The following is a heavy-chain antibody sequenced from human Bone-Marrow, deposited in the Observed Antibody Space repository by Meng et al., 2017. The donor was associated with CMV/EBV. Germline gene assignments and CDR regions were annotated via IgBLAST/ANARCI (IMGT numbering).Heavy chain of an antibody. D-gene: IGHD1-26*01. CDR1: GFTFSSYE. V-gene: IGHV3-30*03. J-gene: IGHJ4*02. Sequence: GESLKISCAAPGFTFSSYEMNWVRQAPGKGLEWVATISYDGNSEYYADSVKGRFTISRDNSKNTLYLQMNSLRAEDTAVYYCARDRRRWELLFDYWGQGTLVTVSS. CDR2: ISYDGNSE. CDR3: ARDRRRWELLFDY.